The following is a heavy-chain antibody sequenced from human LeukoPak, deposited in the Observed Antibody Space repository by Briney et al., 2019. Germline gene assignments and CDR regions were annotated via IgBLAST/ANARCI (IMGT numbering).Heavy chain of an antibody. Sequence: GGSLRLSCAASGFTFSSYGMHWVRQAPGKGLEWVAVIWYDGSNKYYADSVKGRFTISRDNSKNTLYLQMNSLRAEDTAVYYCARASVYCSGGSCYPENFDYWGQGTLVTVSS. CDR1: GFTFSSYG. V-gene: IGHV3-33*01. CDR3: ARASVYCSGGSCYPENFDY. CDR2: IWYDGSNK. D-gene: IGHD2-15*01. J-gene: IGHJ4*02.